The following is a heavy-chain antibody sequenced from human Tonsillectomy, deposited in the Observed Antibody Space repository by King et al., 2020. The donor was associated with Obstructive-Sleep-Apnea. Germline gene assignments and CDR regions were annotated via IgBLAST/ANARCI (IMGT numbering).Heavy chain of an antibody. D-gene: IGHD6-13*01. J-gene: IGHJ3*02. CDR2: IYPVDSDT. V-gene: IGHV5-51*01. CDR1: GYSFTSYW. CDR3: ARSMSGHSIAAAGSRKDDAFYI. Sequence: QLVESGAEVKKPGESLKISCKVSGYSFTSYWIGWVRQTPGKGLEWMGVIYPVDSDTRYSPSFQGQVTISVAKSINTAYLHWSSLKASDTAMYYCARSMSGHSIAAAGSRKDDAFYICGQGTMVTLSP.